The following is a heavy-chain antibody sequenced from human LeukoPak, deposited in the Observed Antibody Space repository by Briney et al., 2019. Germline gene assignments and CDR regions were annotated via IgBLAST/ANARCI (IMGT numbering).Heavy chain of an antibody. V-gene: IGHV3-53*01. J-gene: IGHJ4*02. D-gene: IGHD3-10*01. CDR2: IYSGGST. Sequence: GGSLRLSCTVSGFTVSSNSMSWVRQAPGKGLEWVSFIYSGGSTHYSDSVKGRFTISRDNSKNTLYLQMNSLRAEDTAVYYCARETPYGSGSYPFDYWGQGILVTVSS. CDR3: ARETPYGSGSYPFDY. CDR1: GFTVSSNS.